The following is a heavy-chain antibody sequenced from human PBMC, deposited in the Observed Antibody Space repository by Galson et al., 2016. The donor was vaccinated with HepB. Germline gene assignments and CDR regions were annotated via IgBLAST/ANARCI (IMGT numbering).Heavy chain of an antibody. CDR3: AREAADDFDTSGYFDY. Sequence: SLRLSCAASGFTPGFTFSHEAMHWVRQAPGKGLEWVAVISYDGSKQYYAASVKGRFTISRDNSKSTLFLQMNGLRVDDTALYYCAREAADDFDTSGYFDYWGQGTLVTVSS. D-gene: IGHD6-25*01. CDR2: ISYDGSKQ. V-gene: IGHV3-30*04. CDR1: GFTPGFTFSHEA. J-gene: IGHJ4*02.